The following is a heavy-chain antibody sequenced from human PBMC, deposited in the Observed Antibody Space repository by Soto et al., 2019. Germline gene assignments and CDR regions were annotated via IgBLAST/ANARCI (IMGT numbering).Heavy chain of an antibody. CDR2: ISYSGST. V-gene: IGHV4-39*01. J-gene: IGHJ4*02. Sequence: QLQLQESGPGLVKPSETLSLTCTVSGGFISDSDYHWGWIRQPPGKGLEWLGSISYSGSTYYNPSLKSRVTISVDTSKNQFSLKLSSVTAADTAVYYCARHLFAFNTPFAYWGQGTLVTVSS. CDR3: ARHLFAFNTPFAY. D-gene: IGHD3-3*02. CDR1: GGFISDSDYH.